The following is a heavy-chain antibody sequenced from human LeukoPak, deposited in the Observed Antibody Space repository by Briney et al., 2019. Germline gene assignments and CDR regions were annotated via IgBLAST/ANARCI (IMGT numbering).Heavy chain of an antibody. CDR2: IYPGDSDT. CDR1: GYTFTIHW. V-gene: IGHV5-51*01. D-gene: IGHD1-26*01. Sequence: GESLKISCKGSGYTFTIHWIDWVRQMPGKGLEWMGIIYPGDSDTRYSPSFQGQVTISADKSINTAYLQWSSLRASDTAMYYCVRQGSGWELSADFDYWGQGTLVTVSS. CDR3: VRQGSGWELSADFDY. J-gene: IGHJ4*02.